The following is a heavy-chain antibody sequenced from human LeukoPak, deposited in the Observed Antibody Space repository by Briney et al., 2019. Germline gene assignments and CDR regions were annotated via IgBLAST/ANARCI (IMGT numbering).Heavy chain of an antibody. CDR3: ARLGIQLWDY. J-gene: IGHJ4*02. Sequence: GSLRLSCAASGFIVSGDFMSWVRQAPGKGLEWIGSIYYSGSTYYNPSLKSRVTISVDTSKNQFSLKLSSVTAADTAVYYCARLGIQLWDYWGQGTLVTVSS. V-gene: IGHV4-38-2*01. CDR1: GFIVSGDF. D-gene: IGHD5-18*01. CDR2: IYYSGST.